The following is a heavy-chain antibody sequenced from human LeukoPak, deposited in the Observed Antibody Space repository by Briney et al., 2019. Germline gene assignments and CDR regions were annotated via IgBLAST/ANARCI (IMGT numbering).Heavy chain of an antibody. J-gene: IGHJ6*03. Sequence: PGGSLRLSCAASGFTFSSYTMNWVRQAPGKGLEWVSSISSSNSYIYYADSVKGRFTISRDNSKNTLYLQMNSLRAEDTAVYYCAKDPGSSWYAFYYYMDVWEKGTTVNIPS. CDR1: GFTFSSYT. V-gene: IGHV3-21*01. CDR3: AKDPGSSWYAFYYYMDV. CDR2: ISSSNSYI. D-gene: IGHD6-13*01.